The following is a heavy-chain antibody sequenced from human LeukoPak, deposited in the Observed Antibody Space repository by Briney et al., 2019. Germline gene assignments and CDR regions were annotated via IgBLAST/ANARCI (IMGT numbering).Heavy chain of an antibody. CDR3: ARGLLRSDWFDP. D-gene: IGHD2-15*01. CDR1: GGSISSGSYY. CDR2: IYYSGST. Sequence: SETLSLTCTVSGGSISSGSYYWGWIRQPPGKGLEWIGSIYYSGSTYYNPSLKSRVTISVDTSKNQFSLKLSSVTAADTAVYYCARGLLRSDWFDPWGQGTLVTVSS. V-gene: IGHV4-39*07. J-gene: IGHJ5*02.